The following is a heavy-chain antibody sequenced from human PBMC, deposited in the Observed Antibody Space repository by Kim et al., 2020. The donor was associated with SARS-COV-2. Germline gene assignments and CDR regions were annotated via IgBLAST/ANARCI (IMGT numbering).Heavy chain of an antibody. V-gene: IGHV3-30*02. J-gene: IGHJ4*02. CDR3: AKYAHIRGPLDY. D-gene: IGHD3-10*01. Sequence: YCADAVNGRFTNTRANSVNTPYLQMDSLRAEDTAVYYCAKYAHIRGPLDYWGQGTLVTVSS.